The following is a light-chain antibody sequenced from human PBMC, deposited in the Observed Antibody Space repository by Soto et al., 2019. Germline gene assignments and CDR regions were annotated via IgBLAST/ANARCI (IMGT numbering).Light chain of an antibody. CDR3: MQALQAPYT. CDR2: LGS. CDR1: QSLLHSNGYTY. Sequence: DIVMTQSPLSLPVTPGEPASISCRSSQSLLHSNGYTYLDWYLQKPGQSPQLLIYLGSNRASGVPDRFSGSGSGTDFKLKISRVEAEDVGLYYCMQALQAPYTFGQGTKLEIK. V-gene: IGKV2-28*01. J-gene: IGKJ2*01.